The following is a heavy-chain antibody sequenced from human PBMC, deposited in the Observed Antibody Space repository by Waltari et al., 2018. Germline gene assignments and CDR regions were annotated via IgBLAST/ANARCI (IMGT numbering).Heavy chain of an antibody. CDR1: GYTFTGYY. CDR3: ARLPYYESSGYPYYFDY. V-gene: IGHV1-2*06. D-gene: IGHD3-22*01. J-gene: IGHJ4*03. CDR2: SNPNSAGT. Sequence: QVQLVQSGAEVKKPGASVKVSCKASGYTFTGYYMHWVRQAPGQGLEWMARSNPNSAGTNYSQKFQGRVTMTSDTSISTAYMELSRLRSDDTAVYYCARLPYYESSGYPYYFDYWGQGTVVTVSS.